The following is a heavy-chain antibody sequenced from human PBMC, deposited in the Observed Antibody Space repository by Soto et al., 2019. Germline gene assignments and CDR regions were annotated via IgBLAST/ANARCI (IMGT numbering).Heavy chain of an antibody. Sequence: EVQLVETGGGLIQPGGSLRLSCAASGLIVSTNYMNWVRQAPGKGLEWVSVLYSGGSTHYAGSVKGRFIISRDNSKNTLSIQMNSLRAEDTAVYYCARDRPGDEGDAFDIWGHGTLVTVSS. CDR1: GLIVSTNY. D-gene: IGHD3-10*01. CDR3: ARDRPGDEGDAFDI. J-gene: IGHJ3*02. CDR2: LYSGGST. V-gene: IGHV3-53*02.